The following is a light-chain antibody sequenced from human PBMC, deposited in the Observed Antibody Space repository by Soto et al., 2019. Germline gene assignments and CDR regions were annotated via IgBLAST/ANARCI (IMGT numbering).Light chain of an antibody. CDR3: SSYTSSSTRV. V-gene: IGLV2-14*01. CDR1: SSDVGGYDY. J-gene: IGLJ3*02. CDR2: DVS. Sequence: QSVLTQPASVSGSPGQSITISCTGTSSDVGGYDYVSWYQQHPGKAHKLMIYDVSNRPSGVANRFSGSTSGNTAALTISGLQADDEADYYCSSYTSSSTRVFGGGTKLTVL.